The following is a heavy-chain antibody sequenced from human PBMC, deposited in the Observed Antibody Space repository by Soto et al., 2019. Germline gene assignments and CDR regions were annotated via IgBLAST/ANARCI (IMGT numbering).Heavy chain of an antibody. CDR3: ARADRTLVSFYWLGD. CDR2: INHSGTT. Sequence: PSETLSLTCAVSGGSFSGFYWTWIRQPPGEGLEWIGEINHSGTTNFNPSLRSRLTISLDSSKKHFSLKLPSMTASDAAVSYCARADRTLVSFYWLGDRGQGTTV. V-gene: IGHV4-34*01. D-gene: IGHD6-19*01. CDR1: GGSFSGFY. J-gene: IGHJ6*02.